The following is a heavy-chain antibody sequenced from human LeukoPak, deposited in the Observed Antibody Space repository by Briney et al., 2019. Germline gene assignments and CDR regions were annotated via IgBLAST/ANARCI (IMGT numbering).Heavy chain of an antibody. CDR3: ATARIKLPSSPFDY. Sequence: PSETLSLTCTVSGGSISTYYWSWIRQPPGKGLEWIGYIYYSGSTSYNPSLKSRVTMSVDTSENQVSLKRTSVTAADTAVYYCATARIKLPSSPFDYWGQGALVTVSS. J-gene: IGHJ4*02. CDR2: IYYSGST. D-gene: IGHD2-15*01. CDR1: GGSISTYY. V-gene: IGHV4-59*01.